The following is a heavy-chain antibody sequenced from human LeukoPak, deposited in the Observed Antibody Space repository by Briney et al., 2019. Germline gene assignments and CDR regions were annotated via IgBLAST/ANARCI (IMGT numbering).Heavy chain of an antibody. V-gene: IGHV3-53*01. J-gene: IGHJ4*02. Sequence: PGGSLILSCAASGFTVSSNYMNWVRQAPGKGLEWVSVIYSGGSTYYADSVKGRFTISRDNSKNTLYLQMNSLRAEDTAVYYCAREAVTRNYFDYWGQGTLVIVSA. D-gene: IGHD4-17*01. CDR3: AREAVTRNYFDY. CDR1: GFTVSSNY. CDR2: IYSGGST.